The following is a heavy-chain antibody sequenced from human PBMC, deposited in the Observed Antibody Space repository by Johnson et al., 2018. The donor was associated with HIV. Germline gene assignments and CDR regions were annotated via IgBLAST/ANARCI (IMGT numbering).Heavy chain of an antibody. V-gene: IGHV3-13*01. CDR1: GFTFSSYD. CDR2: IDTAGDT. J-gene: IGHJ3*02. D-gene: IGHD6-13*01. CDR3: ARDPRSWYDDAFDI. Sequence: VHLVESGGGLVQPGGSLRLSCAASGFTFSSYDMHWVRLATGKGLEWVSAIDTAGDTYYPGSVKGRFTISRENAKNSLYLQMNSLRAEDTALYYCARDPRSWYDDAFDIWCQGTMVTVSS.